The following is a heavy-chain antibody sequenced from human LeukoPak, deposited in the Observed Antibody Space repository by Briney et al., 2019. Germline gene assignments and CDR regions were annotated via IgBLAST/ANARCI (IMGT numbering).Heavy chain of an antibody. J-gene: IGHJ4*02. CDR2: INPNSGGT. CDR3: ARIGITMIVVAANDDY. D-gene: IGHD3-22*01. Sequence: ASVKVSCKASGYTFTGYYMRWVRQAPGQGLEWMGRINPNSGGTNYAQKFQGRVTMTRDTSISTAYMELSRLRSDDTAVYYCARIGITMIVVAANDDYWGQGTLVTVSS. V-gene: IGHV1-2*06. CDR1: GYTFTGYY.